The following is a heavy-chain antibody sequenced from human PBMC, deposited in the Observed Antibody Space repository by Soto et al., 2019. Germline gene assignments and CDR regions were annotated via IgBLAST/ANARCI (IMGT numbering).Heavy chain of an antibody. J-gene: IGHJ6*02. CDR2: INAGNGNT. Sequence: GASVKVSCKASGYTFTSYAMHWVRQAPGQRLEWMGWINAGNGNTKYSQKFQGRVTITRDTSASTAYMELSSLRSEDTAVYYCAREYYDILTGYKGMDVWGQGTTVTVSS. CDR1: GYTFTSYA. D-gene: IGHD3-9*01. CDR3: AREYYDILTGYKGMDV. V-gene: IGHV1-3*01.